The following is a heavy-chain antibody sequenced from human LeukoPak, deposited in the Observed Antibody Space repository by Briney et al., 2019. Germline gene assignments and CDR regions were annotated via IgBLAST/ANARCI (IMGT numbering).Heavy chain of an antibody. CDR3: ARAGSSGDSGNWFDP. J-gene: IGHJ5*02. Sequence: ASVKVSCKASGYPFTGYYMHWVRQAPGQGLEWMGRINPNSGGTNYAQKFQGRVTMTRDTSISKFYMELSGLRSDDTAMYYCARAGSSGDSGNWFDPWGQGTLVTVSS. CDR1: GYPFTGYY. D-gene: IGHD3-22*01. V-gene: IGHV1-2*06. CDR2: INPNSGGT.